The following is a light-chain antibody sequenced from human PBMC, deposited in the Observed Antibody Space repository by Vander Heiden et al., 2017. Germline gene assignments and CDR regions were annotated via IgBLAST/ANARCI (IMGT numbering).Light chain of an antibody. CDR2: EVT. CDR3: TSFTSYSIPYV. J-gene: IGLJ1*01. Sequence: QAALTQPAPVSGSPGQSITLSCTGTSSDVGAYNYVPWYQQYPDKAPKLMIYEVTNRPSWVSDRFSGSKSGNTASLTISRLQAEDEADYYCTSFTSYSIPYVFGTGTKVTVL. V-gene: IGLV2-14*01. CDR1: SSDVGAYNY.